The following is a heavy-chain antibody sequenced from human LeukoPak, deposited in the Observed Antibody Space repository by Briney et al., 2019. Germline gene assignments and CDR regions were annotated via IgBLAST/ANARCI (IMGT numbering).Heavy chain of an antibody. D-gene: IGHD3-16*01. CDR1: GGSISSYY. Sequence: SETLSLTCTVSGGSISSYYWSWIRQPAGKGLEWIGRIYTSGSTNYNPSLKSRVTISVGTSKNQFSLKLSSVTAADTAVYYCASPYGGHDAFDIWGQGTMVTVSS. J-gene: IGHJ3*02. CDR3: ASPYGGHDAFDI. CDR2: IYTSGST. V-gene: IGHV4-4*07.